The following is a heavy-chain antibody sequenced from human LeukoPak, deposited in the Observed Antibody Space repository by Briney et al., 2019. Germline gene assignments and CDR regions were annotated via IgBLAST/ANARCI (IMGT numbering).Heavy chain of an antibody. V-gene: IGHV3-30*18. CDR3: AKVGERGYMYYFDY. CDR2: ISYDGSNK. J-gene: IGHJ4*02. Sequence: GRSLRLSCAASGFTFSSYGMHWVRQAPGKGLEWVAVISYDGSNKYYADSVKGRFTISRDNSKNTLYLQMNSLRAEDTAVYYCAKVGERGYMYYFDYWGQGTLVTVSS. CDR1: GFTFSSYG. D-gene: IGHD3-16*01.